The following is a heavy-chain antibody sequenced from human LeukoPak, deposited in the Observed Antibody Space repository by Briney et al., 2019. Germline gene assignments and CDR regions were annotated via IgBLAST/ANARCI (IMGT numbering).Heavy chain of an antibody. Sequence: GGSLRLSCAASGFTFSSYSMNWVRQTPEKGLVWVSYISSGSSNKYYADSVKGRFTISRDNAKNSLFLQMNSSRGEDTAVYYCVARGGWARFDYWGQGTLVTVSS. CDR1: GFTFSSYS. CDR3: VARGGWARFDY. J-gene: IGHJ4*02. V-gene: IGHV3-48*01. D-gene: IGHD6-19*01. CDR2: ISSGSSNK.